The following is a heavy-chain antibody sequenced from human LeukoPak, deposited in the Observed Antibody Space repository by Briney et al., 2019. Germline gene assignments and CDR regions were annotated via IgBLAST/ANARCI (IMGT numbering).Heavy chain of an antibody. Sequence: GGSLRLSCAASGFTFSSYSMNWARQAPGKGLEWVSSISSSSSYIYYADSVKGRFTISRDNAKNSLYLQMNSLRAEDTAVYYCARDPRFLEWLLDAFDIWGQGTMVTVSS. J-gene: IGHJ3*02. D-gene: IGHD3-3*01. CDR3: ARDPRFLEWLLDAFDI. V-gene: IGHV3-21*01. CDR2: ISSSSSYI. CDR1: GFTFSSYS.